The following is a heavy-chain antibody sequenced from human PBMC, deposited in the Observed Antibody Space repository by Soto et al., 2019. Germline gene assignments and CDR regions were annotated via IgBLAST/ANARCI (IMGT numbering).Heavy chain of an antibody. CDR2: INPSGGST. J-gene: IGHJ6*02. CDR1: GYTFTRYY. D-gene: IGHD3-3*01. CDR3: ARGRTIFGVVIHYYGMDV. Sequence: ASVKVSCKTSGYTFTRYYMHWVRQAPGQGLEWMGIINPSGGSTSYAQKFQGRVTMTRDTSTSTVYMELSGLRSEDTAVYYCARGRTIFGVVIHYYGMDVWGQGTTVTVSS. V-gene: IGHV1-46*01.